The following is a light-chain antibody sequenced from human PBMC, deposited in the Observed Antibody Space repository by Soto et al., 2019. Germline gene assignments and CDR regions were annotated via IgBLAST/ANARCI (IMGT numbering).Light chain of an antibody. CDR1: QSVDSNY. V-gene: IGKV3-20*01. Sequence: ENVLTQSPGTLSLSPGERATLSCRASQSVDSNYLAWYQQKPGQAPRLLVYGTSSRATGIPDRFSGSGSGTDFTLTIIRLEPEDCAVYYCQQYGSSLYTFGQGTKLEIK. CDR2: GTS. J-gene: IGKJ2*01. CDR3: QQYGSSLYT.